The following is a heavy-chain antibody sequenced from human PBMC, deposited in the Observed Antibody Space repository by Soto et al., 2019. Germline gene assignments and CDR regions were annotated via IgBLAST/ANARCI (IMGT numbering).Heavy chain of an antibody. V-gene: IGHV4-34*01. D-gene: IGHD3-3*01. J-gene: IGHJ3*02. Sequence: QVQLQQWGAGLLKPSETLSLTCAVYGGSFSGYYWSWIRQPPGKGLEWIGEINHSGSTNYNPSLKRRLTLSVDTSKNQFSLKLSSVTAADTAVYYCARLALRFHGAFDIWGQGTMVTVSS. CDR1: GGSFSGYY. CDR2: INHSGST. CDR3: ARLALRFHGAFDI.